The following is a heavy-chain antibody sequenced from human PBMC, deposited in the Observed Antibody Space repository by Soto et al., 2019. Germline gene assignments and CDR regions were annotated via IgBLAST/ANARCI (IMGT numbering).Heavy chain of an antibody. CDR1: EFTFSNYA. CDR2: LSYDGSKK. D-gene: IGHD5-12*01. CDR3: AKDWSSGYDLIDY. Sequence: GGSLRLSCAASEFTFSNYAMHWVRQAPGKGLEWVAVLSYDGSKKYYADFVKGRFTISRDNSKHTLYLQMNSLRTEDTAVYYCAKDWSSGYDLIDYWGQGTLVAVSS. J-gene: IGHJ4*02. V-gene: IGHV3-30*18.